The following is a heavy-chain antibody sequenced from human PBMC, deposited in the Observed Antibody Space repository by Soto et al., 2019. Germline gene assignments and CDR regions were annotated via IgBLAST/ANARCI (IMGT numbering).Heavy chain of an antibody. Sequence: EVQLVESGGGLVQPGRSLRLSCAASGFTFDDYAMHWVRQAPGKGLEWVSGIRWNSGSIGYADSVKGRFTISRDNAKNSLYLQMNSLRAEDTALYYCAKGGSSWSRCGPVYFDYWGQGTLVTVSS. V-gene: IGHV3-9*01. CDR1: GFTFDDYA. J-gene: IGHJ4*02. D-gene: IGHD6-13*01. CDR2: IRWNSGSI. CDR3: AKGGSSWSRCGPVYFDY.